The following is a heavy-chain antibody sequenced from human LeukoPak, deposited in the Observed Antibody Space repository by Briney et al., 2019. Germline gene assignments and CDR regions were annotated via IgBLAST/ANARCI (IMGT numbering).Heavy chain of an antibody. CDR3: ARDPQNWNFDY. J-gene: IGHJ4*02. CDR2: INPSGGST. V-gene: IGHV1-46*01. Sequence: GASVKVSRKASGYTFTSYYMHWVRQAPGQGLEWMGIINPSGGSTSYAQKFQGRVTMTRDMSTSTVYMELSSLRSEDTAVYYCARDPQNWNFDYWGQGTLVTVSS. CDR1: GYTFTSYY. D-gene: IGHD1-1*01.